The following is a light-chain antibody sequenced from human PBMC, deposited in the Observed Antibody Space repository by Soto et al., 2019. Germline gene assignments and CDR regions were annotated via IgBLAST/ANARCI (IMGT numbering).Light chain of an antibody. CDR3: QQLKRYPLS. CDR1: QGISSY. V-gene: IGKV1-9*01. J-gene: IGKJ4*01. CDR2: AAS. Sequence: IQLTQSPSSLSASVGDRVTITCRASQGISSYLAWYQQKQGKVPKLLISAASTLQSGVLSRFSGSGSGTDFTLTISSLQREDFATYYCQQLKRYPLSFGGGTKV.